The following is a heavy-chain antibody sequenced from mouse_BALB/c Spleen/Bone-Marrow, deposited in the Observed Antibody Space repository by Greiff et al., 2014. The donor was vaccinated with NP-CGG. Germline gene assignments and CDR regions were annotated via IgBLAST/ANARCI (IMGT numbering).Heavy chain of an antibody. CDR3: ARSDYGYYYYAMDY. D-gene: IGHD2-1*01. Sequence: DVQLQESGPELVKPGASVKMSCKASGYTFTDYYMKWVKQSHGKSLEWIGDINPNNGDTFYNLKFKGKATLTVDKSSSTAYMQLDSLTSEDSALYYCARSDYGYYYYAMDYWGQGTSVTVSS. CDR2: INPNNGDT. CDR1: GYTFTDYY. J-gene: IGHJ4*01. V-gene: IGHV1-26*01.